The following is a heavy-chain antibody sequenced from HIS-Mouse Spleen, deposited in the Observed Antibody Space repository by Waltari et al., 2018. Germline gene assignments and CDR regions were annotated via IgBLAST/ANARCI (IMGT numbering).Heavy chain of an antibody. Sequence: QVQLVQSGAEVKKPGAPVKVSCKASGYTFTRYAIKRVRKATGQGLEWMGWMNPNGGNPGYAQKFQGRVTMTRNTSISTAYMELSSLRSEDTAVYYCARVYYDFWSGYYYWGQGTLVTVSS. CDR3: ARVYYDFWSGYYY. J-gene: IGHJ4*02. CDR1: GYTFTRYA. D-gene: IGHD3-3*01. V-gene: IGHV1-8*01. CDR2: MNPNGGNP.